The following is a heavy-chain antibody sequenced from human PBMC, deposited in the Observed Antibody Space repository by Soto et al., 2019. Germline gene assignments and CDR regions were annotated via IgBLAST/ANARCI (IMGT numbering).Heavy chain of an antibody. CDR3: ARVSREVVPAAIDY. V-gene: IGHV3-74*01. J-gene: IGHJ4*02. CDR2: INSDGSST. D-gene: IGHD2-2*01. CDR1: GLTFSSYW. Sequence: EVQLVESGGGLVQPGGSLRLSCAASGLTFSSYWIHWVRQAPGQGRVWVSRINSDGSSTTYADSVKGRFTISRDNAKNTLYLRMTSLRAEDTAVYYCARVSREVVPAAIDYWGQGTLVTVSS.